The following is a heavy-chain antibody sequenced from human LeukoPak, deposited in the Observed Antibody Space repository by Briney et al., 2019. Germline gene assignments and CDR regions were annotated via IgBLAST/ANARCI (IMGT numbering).Heavy chain of an antibody. CDR2: INHSGST. J-gene: IGHJ4*02. D-gene: IGHD1/OR15-1a*01. CDR1: GGSFSDYY. CDR3: ATQQHLAQIFDF. Sequence: SETLSLTCAVYGGSFSDYYWSWIRQSPGKGLEWIGEINHSGSTKDNPSLRNRVTISVDTSKNQFSLKLRNLTAADAAVYSCATQQHLAQIFDFWSQGTLVTVSS. V-gene: IGHV4-34*01.